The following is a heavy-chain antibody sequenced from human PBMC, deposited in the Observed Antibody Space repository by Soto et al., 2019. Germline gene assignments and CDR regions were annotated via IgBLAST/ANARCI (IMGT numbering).Heavy chain of an antibody. CDR2: IKQDGSEK. Sequence: GGSLRLSCAASGFTFSTYWMTWVRQAPGKGLEWVANIKQDGSEKYYVDSVKGRFTISRDNAKDSLYLQINSLRAEDTAVYYCVRGRSSSDYWGQGTLVTVSS. D-gene: IGHD6-6*01. CDR3: VRGRSSSDY. V-gene: IGHV3-7*01. CDR1: GFTFSTYW. J-gene: IGHJ4*02.